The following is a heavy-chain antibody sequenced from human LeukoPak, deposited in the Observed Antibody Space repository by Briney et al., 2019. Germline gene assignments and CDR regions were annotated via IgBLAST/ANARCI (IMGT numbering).Heavy chain of an antibody. Sequence: PGGSLRLSCATSGFTFSSYWMNWVRQAPGKGLEWVANIKQDGSEKYYVDSVKGRFTISRDNAKNSLYLQMNSLRAEDTAVYYCARMGSGGSCLDYWGQGTLVTVSS. J-gene: IGHJ4*02. D-gene: IGHD2-15*01. CDR2: IKQDGSEK. V-gene: IGHV3-7*01. CDR1: GFTFSSYW. CDR3: ARMGSGGSCLDY.